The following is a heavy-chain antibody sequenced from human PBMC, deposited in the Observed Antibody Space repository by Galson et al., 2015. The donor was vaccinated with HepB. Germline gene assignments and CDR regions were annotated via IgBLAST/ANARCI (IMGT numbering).Heavy chain of an antibody. Sequence: SLRLSCAASRFTFSNYWMHWVRQAPGKGLVWVSRISSGGGTTAYADSVKGRFTISRDNAKNSLYLQMNSLRDEDTAVYYCARETAMVVYNWFDPWGQGTLVTVSS. J-gene: IGHJ5*02. CDR1: RFTFSNYW. V-gene: IGHV3-74*01. CDR3: ARETAMVVYNWFDP. CDR2: ISSGGGTT. D-gene: IGHD5-18*01.